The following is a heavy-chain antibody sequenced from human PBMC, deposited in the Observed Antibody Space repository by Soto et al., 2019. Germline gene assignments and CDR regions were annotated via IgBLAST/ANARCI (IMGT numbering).Heavy chain of an antibody. CDR2: ISHSGST. CDR1: GGSISSGAYS. D-gene: IGHD2-21*02. Sequence: QLQLQESGSGLVKPSQTLSLTCAVSGGSISSGAYSWSWIRQPPGKGLEWIGYISHSGSTYYNPSLKSRVTISVDRSKSLFSPKLSSVTAADTAVYYCARVGVTDWFDPWGQGTMVTVSS. CDR3: ARVGVTDWFDP. J-gene: IGHJ5*02. V-gene: IGHV4-30-2*01.